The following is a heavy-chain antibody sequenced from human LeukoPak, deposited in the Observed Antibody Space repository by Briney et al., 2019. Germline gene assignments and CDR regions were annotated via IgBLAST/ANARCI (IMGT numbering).Heavy chain of an antibody. CDR3: ARGGYSYGSDY. CDR2: IYSGGST. V-gene: IGHV3-53*01. CDR1: GFTVSDNY. D-gene: IGHD5-18*01. J-gene: IGHJ4*02. Sequence: PGGSLRLSCAVSGFTVSDNYMSWVRQAPGKGLEWVSVIYSGGSTYYADSVRGRFTISRDNSKNTLFLHMNSLRAEDTAVYYCARGGYSYGSDYWGQGTLVTVSS.